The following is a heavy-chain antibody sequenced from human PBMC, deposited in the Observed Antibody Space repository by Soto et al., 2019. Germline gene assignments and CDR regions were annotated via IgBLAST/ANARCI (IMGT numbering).Heavy chain of an antibody. CDR2: ISAYNGNT. CDR1: GYTFTSYG. Sequence: GASVKVSCKASGYTFTSYGICWVRQAPGQGLEWMGWISAYNGNTNYAQKLQGRVTMTTDTSTSTAYMELRSLRSDDTAVYYCAEGEAVAGTHYYGMDVWGQGTTVTVSS. CDR3: AEGEAVAGTHYYGMDV. D-gene: IGHD6-19*01. V-gene: IGHV1-18*01. J-gene: IGHJ6*02.